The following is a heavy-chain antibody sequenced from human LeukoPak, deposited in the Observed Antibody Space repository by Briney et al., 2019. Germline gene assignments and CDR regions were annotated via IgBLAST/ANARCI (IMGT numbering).Heavy chain of an antibody. CDR2: ISYDGSNK. CDR1: GFTFSSYG. CDR3: AKQAQGSLNVGSYYFDY. V-gene: IGHV3-30*18. J-gene: IGHJ4*02. Sequence: PGGSPRLSCAASGFTFSSYGMHWVRQAPDKGLEWVAVISYDGSNKYYADSVKGRFTISRDNSKHTLYLQTNSLRAEDTAVYYCAKQAQGSLNVGSYYFDYWGQGTLVTVSS. D-gene: IGHD1-26*01.